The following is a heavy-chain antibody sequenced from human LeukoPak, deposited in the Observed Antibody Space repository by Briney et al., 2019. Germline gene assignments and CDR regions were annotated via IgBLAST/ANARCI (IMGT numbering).Heavy chain of an antibody. D-gene: IGHD3-22*01. CDR1: GYTFTGYY. J-gene: IGHJ4*02. Sequence: ASVKVSCKASGYTFTGYYMHWVRQAPGQGLEWMGWINPNSGGTNYAQKFQGRVTMTRDTSISTAYMELSRLRSDDTAVYHCARYLRFDSSGYYLDYWGQGTLVTVSS. V-gene: IGHV1-2*02. CDR2: INPNSGGT. CDR3: ARYLRFDSSGYYLDY.